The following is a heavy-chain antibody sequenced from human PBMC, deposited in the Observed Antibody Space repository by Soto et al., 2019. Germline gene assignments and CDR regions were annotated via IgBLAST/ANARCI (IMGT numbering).Heavy chain of an antibody. Sequence: GSLRLSCAASGFTFNIYAMSWVRQAPGKGLEWVSAISGSGGGTYYADSVEGRFTISRDNSNNTLYLQMSSLRAEDTAVYYCARRSSSWYFDYWGQGTTVTVSS. CDR1: GFTFNIYA. V-gene: IGHV3-23*01. CDR3: ARRSSSWYFDY. CDR2: ISGSGGGT. J-gene: IGHJ4*03. D-gene: IGHD6-13*01.